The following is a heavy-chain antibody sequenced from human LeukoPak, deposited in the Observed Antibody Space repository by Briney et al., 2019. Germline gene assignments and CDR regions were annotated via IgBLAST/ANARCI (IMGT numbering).Heavy chain of an antibody. D-gene: IGHD4-11*01. CDR3: ADIPTGYYYGMDV. V-gene: IGHV3-30-3*01. CDR2: ISYDGSNK. Sequence: GGSLRLSCAASGFTFSSYAMHWVRQAPGKGLEWVAVISYDGSNKYYADSVKGRFTISRDNSKNTLYLQMNSLRAEDTAVYYCADIPTGYYYGMDVWGQGTTVTVSS. J-gene: IGHJ6*02. CDR1: GFTFSSYA.